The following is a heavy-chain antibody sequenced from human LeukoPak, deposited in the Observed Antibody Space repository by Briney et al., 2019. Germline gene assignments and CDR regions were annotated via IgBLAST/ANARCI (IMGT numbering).Heavy chain of an antibody. CDR1: GYTFTNYH. Sequence: ASVTVSCKASGYTFTNYHINWVRQATGQGLEWMGWMNPNNGDSGYAQKFQGRVTITRDTSISTSYMELRCLRSDETAVYFCARTTSFTASGYDYWGQGTLVTVSS. CDR3: ARTTSFTASGYDY. J-gene: IGHJ4*02. V-gene: IGHV1-8*03. D-gene: IGHD6-25*01. CDR2: MNPNNGDS.